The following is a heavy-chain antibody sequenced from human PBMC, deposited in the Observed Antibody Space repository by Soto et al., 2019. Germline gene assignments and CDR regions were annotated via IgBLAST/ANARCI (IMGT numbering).Heavy chain of an antibody. CDR2: ISSSSSTI. CDR3: ATFNPTSSSLWYYFDY. D-gene: IGHD6-6*01. V-gene: IGHV3-48*01. CDR1: GFTFSSYS. J-gene: IGHJ4*02. Sequence: HPGGSLRLSCAASGFTFSSYSMNWVRQAPGKGLEWVSYISSSSSTIYYADSVKGRFTISRDNSKNTLYLQMNSLRAEDTAVYYCATFNPTSSSLWYYFDYWGQGTLVTVSS.